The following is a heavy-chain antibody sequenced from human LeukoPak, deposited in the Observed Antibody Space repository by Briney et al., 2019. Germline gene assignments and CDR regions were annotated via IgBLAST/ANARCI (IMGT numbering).Heavy chain of an antibody. CDR3: ARYYGDYPGYYGMDV. CDR1: GYTFTSYG. Sequence: ASVKVSCKASGYTFTSYGISWVRQAPGQGLEWMGWISAYNGNTNYAQKLQGRVTMTTDTSTSTAYMELRSLRSDNTAVYYCARYYGDYPGYYGMDVWGQGTTVTVSS. J-gene: IGHJ6*02. D-gene: IGHD4-17*01. V-gene: IGHV1-18*01. CDR2: ISAYNGNT.